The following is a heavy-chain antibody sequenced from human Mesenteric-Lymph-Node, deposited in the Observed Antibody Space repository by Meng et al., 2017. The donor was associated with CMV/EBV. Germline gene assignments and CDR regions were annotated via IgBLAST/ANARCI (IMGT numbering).Heavy chain of an antibody. Sequence: SETLSLTCTVSGYSISSGYFWSWIRQPPGKELEWIATINHSGDTYFNPSLKRRVTISVDTSKNQFSLKLSSVTATDTAIYSCARYYGGLRYFDYWGPGTLVTVSS. CDR2: INHSGDT. J-gene: IGHJ4*02. CDR1: GYSISSGYF. D-gene: IGHD4-23*01. V-gene: IGHV4-38-2*02. CDR3: ARYYGGLRYFDY.